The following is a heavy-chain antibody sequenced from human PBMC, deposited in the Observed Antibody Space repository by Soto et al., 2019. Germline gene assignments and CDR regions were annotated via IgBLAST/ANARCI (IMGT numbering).Heavy chain of an antibody. CDR2: ISGSGGST. Sequence: GGSLRLSCAASGFTFSSYAMSWVRQAPGKGLEWVSAISGSGGSTYYADSVKGRFTISRDNSKNTLYLQMNSLRAEDTAVYYCAKAVPAQDIVVVVAAISFHYWGQGPLVTVS. CDR1: GFTFSSYA. D-gene: IGHD2-15*01. CDR3: AKAVPAQDIVVVVAAISFHY. V-gene: IGHV3-23*01. J-gene: IGHJ4*02.